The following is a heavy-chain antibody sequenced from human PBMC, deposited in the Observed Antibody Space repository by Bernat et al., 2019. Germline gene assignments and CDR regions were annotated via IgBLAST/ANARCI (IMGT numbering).Heavy chain of an antibody. CDR3: AKGVTTYYYYYMDV. CDR2: ISGSGGST. J-gene: IGHJ6*03. Sequence: EVQLVESGGGLEQPGGSLRLSCAASGGTFSSHAMGWVRQAPGKGLEWVSGISGSGGSTYYADSVKGRFTISRDNSKTTLYLQMNNLRAEDTAIYYWAKGVTTYYYYYMDVWGKGTTVTVSS. V-gene: IGHV3-23*04. CDR1: GGTFSSHA. D-gene: IGHD4-17*01.